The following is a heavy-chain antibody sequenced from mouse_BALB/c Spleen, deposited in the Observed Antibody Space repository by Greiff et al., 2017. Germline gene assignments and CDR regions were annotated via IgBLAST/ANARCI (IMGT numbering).Heavy chain of an antibody. V-gene: IGHV2-2*02. D-gene: IGHD6-1*01. J-gene: IGHJ3*01. Sequence: QVQLKESGPGLVQPSQSLSITCTVSGFSLTSYGVHWVRQSPGKGLEWLGVIWSGGSTDYNAAFISRLSISKDNSKSQVFLKMNSLQANDTAIYYCSLAPWFAYWGQGTLVTVSA. CDR2: IWSGGST. CDR3: SLAPWFAY. CDR1: GFSLTSYG.